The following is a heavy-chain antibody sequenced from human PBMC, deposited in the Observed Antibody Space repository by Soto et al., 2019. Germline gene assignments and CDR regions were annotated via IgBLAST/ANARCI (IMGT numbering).Heavy chain of an antibody. V-gene: IGHV4-59*01. Sequence: QVQLQESGPGLAKPSETLSLTCTVSGGYISSYYWSWIRQPPGKGLEWIGYIYYSGSNNYNPSLKSRVTISVATSKNQFSLKLSSVTAADTAVYYCAELSTYYYYMDVGGKGTTVTVAS. CDR3: AELSTYYYYMDV. D-gene: IGHD1-26*01. CDR1: GGYISSYY. CDR2: IYYSGSN. J-gene: IGHJ6*03.